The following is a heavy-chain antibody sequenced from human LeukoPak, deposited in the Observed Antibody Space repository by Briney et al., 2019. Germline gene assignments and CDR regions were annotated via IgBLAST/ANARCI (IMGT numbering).Heavy chain of an antibody. CDR1: GGSISSGDYY. Sequence: SETLSLTCTVSGGSISSGDYYWSWIRQPPGKGLEWIGYIYYSGSTYYNPSLKSRVTISVDTSKNQFPLKLSSVTAADTAVYYCASLRIYSSSYYFDYWGQGTLVTVSS. J-gene: IGHJ4*02. CDR3: ASLRIYSSSYYFDY. V-gene: IGHV4-30-4*01. CDR2: IYYSGST. D-gene: IGHD6-13*01.